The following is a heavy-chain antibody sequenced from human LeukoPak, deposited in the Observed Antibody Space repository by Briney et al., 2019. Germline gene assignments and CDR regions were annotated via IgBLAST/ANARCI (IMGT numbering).Heavy chain of an antibody. CDR2: IQYDGSDK. CDR1: GLTFSNYG. CDR3: AKWGAYYYGSGSYSELDY. V-gene: IGHV3-30*02. D-gene: IGHD3-10*01. Sequence: GGSLRLSCAASGLTFSNYGMHWVRQAPGKGLEWVTFIQYDGSDKKYVHSVKGRFTISRDNSKNTLYLQMNSLRAEDTAVYYCAKWGAYYYGSGSYSELDYWGQGTLVTVSS. J-gene: IGHJ4*02.